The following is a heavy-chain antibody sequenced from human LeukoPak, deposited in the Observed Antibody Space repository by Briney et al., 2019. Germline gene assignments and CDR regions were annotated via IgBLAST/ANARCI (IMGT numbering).Heavy chain of an antibody. CDR3: AREHSHSNWFFDL. J-gene: IGHJ2*01. Sequence: GGSLRLSCSACGFTFSDYGIQGVRQARGKGGEGGAVVARHGGHKLYTHSVKRRLYISRDNSKNTAFLQMDSLRAEDAAVYFCAREHSHSNWFFDLWGPGTPVTVSS. CDR2: VARHGGHK. V-gene: IGHV3-30*03. D-gene: IGHD4-11*01. CDR1: GFTFSDYG.